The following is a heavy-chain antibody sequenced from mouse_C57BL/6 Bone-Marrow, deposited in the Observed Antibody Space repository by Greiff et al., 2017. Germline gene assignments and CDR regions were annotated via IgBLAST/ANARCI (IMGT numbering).Heavy chain of an antibody. CDR1: GYTFTSYW. J-gene: IGHJ1*03. CDR3: ARIYYYGSSYVGLWYFDV. D-gene: IGHD1-1*01. Sequence: QVQLQQPGAELVKPGASVKMSCKASGYTFTSYWITWVKQRPGQGLEWIGDIYPGSGSTNYNEKFKSKATLPVDTSSSTAYMQLSSLTSEDSAVYYCARIYYYGSSYVGLWYFDVWGTGTTVTVSS. V-gene: IGHV1-55*01. CDR2: IYPGSGST.